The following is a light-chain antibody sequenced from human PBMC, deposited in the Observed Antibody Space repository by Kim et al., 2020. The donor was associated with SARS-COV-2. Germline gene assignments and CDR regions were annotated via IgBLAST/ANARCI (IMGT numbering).Light chain of an antibody. V-gene: IGKV1-12*01. CDR2: AAS. J-gene: IGKJ2*01. CDR3: QQANSFPPT. Sequence: DIQMTQSPSSVSASVGDRVTITCRASQGISGWLAWYQQKEGKAPKLLIYAASSLQSGVPSRFSGSGGGTDFTLTISSLQPEDSATYYCQQANSFPPTFGQGTKLEI. CDR1: QGISGW.